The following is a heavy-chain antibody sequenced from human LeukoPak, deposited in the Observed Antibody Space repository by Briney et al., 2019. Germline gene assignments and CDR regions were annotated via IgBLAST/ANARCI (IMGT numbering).Heavy chain of an antibody. CDR3: ARAEPKRRDIVIIVYAMFDNWLDA. CDR1: GDTFTSDA. J-gene: IGHJ5*02. CDR2: INTNTGDP. Sequence: AAVKVSCEASGDTFTSDAMNWGREAPGEGVECVGCINTNTGDPTYDQSYKGHFVSYLDSSVSTEYLQNSSLKAQNTAVYSCARAEPKRRDIVIIVYAMFDNWLDAWGQGTLVTVSS. V-gene: IGHV7-4-1*02. D-gene: IGHD2-8*01.